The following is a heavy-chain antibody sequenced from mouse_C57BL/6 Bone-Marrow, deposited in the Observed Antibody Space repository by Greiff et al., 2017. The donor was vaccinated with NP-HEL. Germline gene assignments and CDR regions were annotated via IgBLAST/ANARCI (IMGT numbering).Heavy chain of an antibody. CDR1: GFNIKDYY. V-gene: IGHV14-2*01. CDR2: IDPEDGET. D-gene: IGHD2-4*01. J-gene: IGHJ1*03. CDR3: ARGRLRYFDV. Sequence: VQLKQSGAELVKPGASVKLSCTASGFNIKDYYMHWVKQRTEQGLEWIGRIDPEDGETKYAPKFQGKATIPADTSSNTAYLQLSSLTSEDTAVYYCARGRLRYFDVWGTGTTVTVSS.